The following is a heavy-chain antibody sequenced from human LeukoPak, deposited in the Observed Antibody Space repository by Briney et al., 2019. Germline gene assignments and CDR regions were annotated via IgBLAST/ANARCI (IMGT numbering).Heavy chain of an antibody. CDR1: GFTFTNFA. V-gene: IGHV3-23*01. D-gene: IGHD6-6*01. J-gene: IGHJ4*02. CDR2: ISDSGGST. Sequence: PGGSLRLSCAASGFTFTNFAMSWVRQAPGKGLEWVSLISDSGGSTNYADSVKGRFIISRDNSRDTLYLQMNSLRAEDTAIYYCAPDLRGADSSLDDWGQGTLVTVSS. CDR3: APDLRGADSSLDD.